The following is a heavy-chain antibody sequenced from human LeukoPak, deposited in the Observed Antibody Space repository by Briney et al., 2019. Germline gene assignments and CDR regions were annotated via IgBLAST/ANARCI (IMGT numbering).Heavy chain of an antibody. V-gene: IGHV3-48*02. Sequence: GGSLRLSCAASGFTFSSYSLNWVRQAPGKGLEWVSYISRSSSTIYADSVKGRFTISRDNANNSLYLQMNSLRDDDTAVYYCARGFEIFDCWGQGTLVTVSS. CDR2: ISRSSST. D-gene: IGHD3-9*01. J-gene: IGHJ4*02. CDR3: ARGFEIFDC. CDR1: GFTFSSYS.